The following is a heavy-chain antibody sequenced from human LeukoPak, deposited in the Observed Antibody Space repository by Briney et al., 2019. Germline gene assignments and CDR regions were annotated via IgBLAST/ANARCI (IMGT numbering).Heavy chain of an antibody. V-gene: IGHV1-69*04. CDR3: ATEAIVVVTARDYWYFDL. Sequence: ASVKVSCKASGGTFSNYAISWVRQAPGQGLEWMGRIIPILGIPNYAQKFQGRVTITADKSTTTAYMELSSLRSEDTAVYYCATEAIVVVTARDYWYFDLWGRGTLVTVSS. J-gene: IGHJ2*01. CDR1: GGTFSNYA. D-gene: IGHD2-21*02. CDR2: IIPILGIP.